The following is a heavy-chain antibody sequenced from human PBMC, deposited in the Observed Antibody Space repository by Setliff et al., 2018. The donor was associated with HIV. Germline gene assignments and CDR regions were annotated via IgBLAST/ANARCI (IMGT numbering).Heavy chain of an antibody. J-gene: IGHJ4*02. CDR1: GASFVGDNH. D-gene: IGHD6-19*01. V-gene: IGHV4-30-4*01. Sequence: PSETLSLTCAVSGASFVGDNHWSWIRQTPERGLEWIAYFMYTDIHYVNYLNYRNPSLASRLSISVDKSKNQFSLTLSSVTAADTAVYYCARARSDWYNVGPYYFDLWGQGAPVTVSS. CDR2: FMYTDIHYVNYLN. CDR3: ARARSDWYNVGPYYFDL.